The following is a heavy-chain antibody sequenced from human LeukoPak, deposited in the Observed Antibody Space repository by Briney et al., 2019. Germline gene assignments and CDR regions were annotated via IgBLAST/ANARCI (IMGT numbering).Heavy chain of an antibody. J-gene: IGHJ3*02. CDR1: GGSISSYY. Sequence: SETLSLTCIVSGGSISSYYWSWIRQPPGKGLEWIGYMHDSGSTNSNPSLKSRVTISVDTSKNQFSLKLSSVTAADTAVYYCARHFNGNAFDIWGQGTMVTVSS. CDR2: MHDSGST. CDR3: ARHFNGNAFDI. V-gene: IGHV4-59*08.